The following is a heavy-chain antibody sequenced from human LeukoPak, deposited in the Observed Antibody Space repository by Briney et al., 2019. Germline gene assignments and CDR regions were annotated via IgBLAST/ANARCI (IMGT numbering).Heavy chain of an antibody. V-gene: IGHV3-23*01. Sequence: PGGSLRLSCAASGFTFSSYGMHWVRQAPGKGLEWVSAISGSGGSTYYADSVKGRFTISRDNSKNTLYLQMNSLRAEDTAVYYCAKESLSYDYVWGSYRYTSNFDYWGQGTLVTVSS. CDR3: AKESLSYDYVWGSYRYTSNFDY. D-gene: IGHD3-16*02. CDR1: GFTFSSYG. J-gene: IGHJ4*02. CDR2: ISGSGGST.